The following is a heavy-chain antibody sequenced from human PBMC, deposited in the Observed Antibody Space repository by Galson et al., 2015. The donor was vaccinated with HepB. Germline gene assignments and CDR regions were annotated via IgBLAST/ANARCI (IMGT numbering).Heavy chain of an antibody. Sequence: CAISGDSVSSNSAAWNWIRQSPSRGLEWLGRTYYRSKWYNDYAVSVKSRITINPDTSKNQFSLQLNSVTPEDTAVYYCAKTPYHYYYYGMDVWGQGTTVTVSS. J-gene: IGHJ6*02. CDR3: AKTPYHYYYYGMDV. CDR2: TYYRSKWYN. V-gene: IGHV6-1*01. D-gene: IGHD4-23*01. CDR1: GDSVSSNSAA.